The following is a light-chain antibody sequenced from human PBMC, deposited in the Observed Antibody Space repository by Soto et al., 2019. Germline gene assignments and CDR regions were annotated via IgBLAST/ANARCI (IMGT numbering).Light chain of an antibody. V-gene: IGKV1-39*01. CDR1: QRIATY. CDR2: GAS. J-gene: IGKJ2*01. Sequence: DIPMTQSPSSLSASVGDRVTITCRASQRIATYVNWYQQKPGKAPTVLIYGASNLQSGVPSRFSGSGSGTDFTLTISSLQPEDFATYYCQQSFSTPPYTFGQGTRLEIK. CDR3: QQSFSTPPYT.